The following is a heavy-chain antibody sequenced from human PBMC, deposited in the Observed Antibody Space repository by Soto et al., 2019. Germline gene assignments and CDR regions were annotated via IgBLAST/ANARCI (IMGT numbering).Heavy chain of an antibody. CDR3: ARGPLGYCSGGSCTGDYYYYMDV. Sequence: ASVKVSCKASGYTFTGYYMHWVRQAPGQGLEWMGWINPNSGGTNYAQKFQGWVTMTRDTSISTAYMELGRLRSDDTAVYYCARGPLGYCSGGSCTGDYYYYMDVWGKGTTVTVSS. V-gene: IGHV1-2*04. D-gene: IGHD2-15*01. J-gene: IGHJ6*03. CDR1: GYTFTGYY. CDR2: INPNSGGT.